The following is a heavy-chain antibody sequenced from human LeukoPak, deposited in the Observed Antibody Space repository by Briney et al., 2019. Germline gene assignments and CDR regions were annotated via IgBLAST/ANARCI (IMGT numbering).Heavy chain of an antibody. CDR2: IYSGGST. Sequence: PGGSLRLSCAASGFTVSSNYMSWVRQAPGRGLEWVSVIYSGGSTYYADSVKGRFAISRDNSKNTLYLQMNSLRAEDTAVYYCASSGYYYDSSGYHLSFDYWGQGTLVTVSS. V-gene: IGHV3-53*01. J-gene: IGHJ4*02. CDR1: GFTVSSNY. CDR3: ASSGYYYDSSGYHLSFDY. D-gene: IGHD3-22*01.